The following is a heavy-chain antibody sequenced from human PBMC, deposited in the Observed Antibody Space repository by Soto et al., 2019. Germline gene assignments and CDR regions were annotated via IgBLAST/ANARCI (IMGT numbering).Heavy chain of an antibody. V-gene: IGHV1-69*02. Sequence: QVQLVQSGAEVKKPGSSVKVSCKASGGTFSSYTISWVRQASGQGLEWMGRVIPILGIANYAQKFQGRVTITADKSTSTAYMELCSLRSEDTAVYYCASLIVATTRYYFDYWGQGPLVTVSS. CDR2: VIPILGIA. J-gene: IGHJ4*02. D-gene: IGHD5-12*01. CDR1: GGTFSSYT. CDR3: ASLIVATTRYYFDY.